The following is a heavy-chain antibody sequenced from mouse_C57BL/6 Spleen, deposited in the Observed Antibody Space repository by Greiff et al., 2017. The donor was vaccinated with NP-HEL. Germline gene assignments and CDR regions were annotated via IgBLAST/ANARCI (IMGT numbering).Heavy chain of an antibody. D-gene: IGHD4-1*01. V-gene: IGHV6-6*01. CDR1: GFTFSDAW. J-gene: IGHJ3*01. Sequence: EVHLVESGGGLVQPGGSMTLSCAASGFTFSDAWMDWVRQSPEKGLEWVAEIRNKANNHATYYAESVKGRFTISRDDSKSSVYLQMNSLSAEDTGIYYCTRRRDLGFAYWGQGTLVTVSA. CDR3: TRRRDLGFAY. CDR2: IRNKANNHAT.